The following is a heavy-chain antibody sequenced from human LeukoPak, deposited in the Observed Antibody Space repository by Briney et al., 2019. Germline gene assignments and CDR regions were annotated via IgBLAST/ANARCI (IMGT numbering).Heavy chain of an antibody. CDR3: ARDSYAYYDIMTGYSHFDD. CDR2: IIPTTGTT. V-gene: IGHV1-69*01. J-gene: IGHJ4*02. Sequence: SVKVSCKASGGPFSDHGLSWVRQVPGQGLEWMGGIIPTTGTTNYAQKFQGRVTITADGVTSTAYLELSRLRSEDTAIYYCARDSYAYYDIMTGYSHFDDWGQGTLVTVSS. D-gene: IGHD3-9*01. CDR1: GGPFSDHG.